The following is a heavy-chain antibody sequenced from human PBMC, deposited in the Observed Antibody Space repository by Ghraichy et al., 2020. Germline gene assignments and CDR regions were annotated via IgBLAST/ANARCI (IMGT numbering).Heavy chain of an antibody. CDR2: INPGGST. Sequence: FSDYRGSFSDYHWTWVRQPPGTGLEWIGEINPGGSTNYNSSLTSRLTISVDTSKNHFSLKLSSLTAADTAVYYCARGTIRDAMDVWGQGTTVTVSS. CDR3: ARGTIRDAMDV. CDR1: RGSFSDYH. J-gene: IGHJ6*02. V-gene: IGHV4-34*01. D-gene: IGHD3-10*01.